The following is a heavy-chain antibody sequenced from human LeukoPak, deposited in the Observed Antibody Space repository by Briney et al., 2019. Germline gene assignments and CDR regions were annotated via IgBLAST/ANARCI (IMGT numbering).Heavy chain of an antibody. V-gene: IGHV1-69*05. CDR3: ARAAYNDFWSEYNYFGP. CDR2: IIPLFGTT. D-gene: IGHD3-3*01. Sequence: SVKVSCKASGGTFSYTAISWVRQAPGQGLEWMGGIIPLFGTTNYAQKFQGRVTITKNDSTTTAYMELSSLRSDDTAMYYCARAAYNDFWSEYNYFGPWGQGSLVTVSS. CDR1: GGTFSYTA. J-gene: IGHJ5*02.